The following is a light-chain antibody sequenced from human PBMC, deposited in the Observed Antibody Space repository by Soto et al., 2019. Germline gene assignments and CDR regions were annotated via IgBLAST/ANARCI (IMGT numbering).Light chain of an antibody. CDR1: QSIRSN. CDR2: GAS. Sequence: EIVMTQSPATLSVSPGERVTLSCRASQSIRSNLAWYQQQPGQTPRLLIYGASTRATDIPARFGGSGSGTEFTLTVSSLQSEDFAVYYCQQYNSWPLTFSGGTKVEIK. V-gene: IGKV3D-15*01. J-gene: IGKJ4*01. CDR3: QQYNSWPLT.